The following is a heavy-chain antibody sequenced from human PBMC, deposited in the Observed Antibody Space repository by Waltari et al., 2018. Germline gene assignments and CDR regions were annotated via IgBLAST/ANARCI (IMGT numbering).Heavy chain of an antibody. Sequence: EVQLVDSGGDLVQPGGSLKLSCAASGITFSDSSIHWVRPAPGKGLEWVGRIRSEANSYATAFAASVNGRFTIFRDDSKKTAYLQMNTLMSEDTALYYCTRSGTTTVAFDIWGQGTMVTVSS. CDR1: GITFSDSS. D-gene: IGHD1-1*01. J-gene: IGHJ3*02. CDR3: TRSGTTTVAFDI. V-gene: IGHV3-73*01. CDR2: IRSEANSYAT.